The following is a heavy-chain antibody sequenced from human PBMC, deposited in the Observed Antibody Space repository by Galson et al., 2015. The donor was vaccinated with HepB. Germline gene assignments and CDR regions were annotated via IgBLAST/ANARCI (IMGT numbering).Heavy chain of an antibody. Sequence: SLRLSCAVSGFTFSKAWMTWVRQAPGKGLEWVGRIKSKTDGGTTDYAAPVKGKFTILRDDSKNILYLQMNSLTTEDTAVYHCTTYYYGSGSRYCGMDVWGQGTTVTVSS. CDR3: TTYYYGSGSRYCGMDV. CDR1: GFTFSKAW. J-gene: IGHJ6*02. V-gene: IGHV3-15*01. D-gene: IGHD3-10*01. CDR2: IKSKTDGGTT.